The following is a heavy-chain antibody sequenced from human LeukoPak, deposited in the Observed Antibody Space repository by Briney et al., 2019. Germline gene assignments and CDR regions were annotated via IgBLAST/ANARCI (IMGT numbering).Heavy chain of an antibody. Sequence: TGGSLRLSCAASGFTFSSYAMHWVRQAPGKGLEWVAVISYDGSNKYYADSVKGRFTISRDNAKNTLYLQMNSLRAEDTAVYYCARDYDFDDYWGQGTLVTVSS. CDR3: ARDYDFDDY. CDR2: ISYDGSNK. V-gene: IGHV3-30-3*01. J-gene: IGHJ4*02. D-gene: IGHD3-3*01. CDR1: GFTFSSYA.